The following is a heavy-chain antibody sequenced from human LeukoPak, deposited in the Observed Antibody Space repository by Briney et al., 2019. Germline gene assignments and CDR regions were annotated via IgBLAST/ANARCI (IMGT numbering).Heavy chain of an antibody. D-gene: IGHD2-2*03. Sequence: GGSLRLSCAASGITLSDYWMYWVRQGPGKGLVHVSRIESDGTRTVYADSVKGRFTISSDNPKNTMYLQMHSLRAGDSAVYYCARGGHKVDIETSHYYYGLDVWGQGTTVTVSS. CDR2: IESDGTRT. J-gene: IGHJ6*02. CDR1: GITLSDYW. CDR3: ARGGHKVDIETSHYYYGLDV. V-gene: IGHV3-74*03.